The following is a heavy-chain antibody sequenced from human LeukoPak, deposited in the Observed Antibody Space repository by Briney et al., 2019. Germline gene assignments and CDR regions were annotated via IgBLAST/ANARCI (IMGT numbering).Heavy chain of an antibody. CDR2: MNPNSGNT. Sequence: ASVKVSCKASGYTFTSYDINWVRQATGQGLEWMGWMNPNSGNTGYAQKFQGRVTMTRNTSISTAYMELSSLRSEDTAVYYCARDSRRGPTYYYDSSGYYYFDYWGQGTLVTVSS. J-gene: IGHJ4*02. CDR1: GYTFTSYD. V-gene: IGHV1-8*01. D-gene: IGHD3-22*01. CDR3: ARDSRRGPTYYYDSSGYYYFDY.